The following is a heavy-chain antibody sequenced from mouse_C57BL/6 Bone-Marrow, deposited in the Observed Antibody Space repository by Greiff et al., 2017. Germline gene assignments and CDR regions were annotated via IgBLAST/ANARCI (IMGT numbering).Heavy chain of an antibody. D-gene: IGHD2-5*01. V-gene: IGHV1-81*01. CDR1: GYTFTSYG. CDR2: IYPRSGNT. CDR3: ARPLYSNYEDYYAMDY. Sequence: QVQLQQSGAELARPGASVKLSCKASGYTFTSYGISWVKQRTGQGLEWIGEIYPRSGNTYYNVKFKGKATLTADKSSSTAYMELRSLTSEDSAVYFCARPLYSNYEDYYAMDYWGQGTSVTVSS. J-gene: IGHJ4*01.